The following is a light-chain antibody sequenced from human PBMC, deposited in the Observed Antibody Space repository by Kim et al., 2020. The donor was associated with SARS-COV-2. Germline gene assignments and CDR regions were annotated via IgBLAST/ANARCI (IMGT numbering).Light chain of an antibody. CDR1: TGSIVSKY. J-gene: IGLJ2*01. V-gene: IGLV6-57*03. CDR3: QSYDV. Sequence: GCPGKTLTISCTRTTGSIVSKYVQWYQQRPDSVPTTVIYEDDRRPSGVPDRFSGSIDISSNTASLTISGLKTEDEADYYCQSYDVFGGGTQLTVL. CDR2: EDD.